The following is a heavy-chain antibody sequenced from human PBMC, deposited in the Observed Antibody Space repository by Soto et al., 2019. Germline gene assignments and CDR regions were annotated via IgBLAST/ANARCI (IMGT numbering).Heavy chain of an antibody. CDR2: ISYDGSNK. D-gene: IGHD6-6*01. J-gene: IGHJ6*03. CDR3: ARDRFTYSSSSYYYYYYMDV. Sequence: GGSLRLSCAASGFTFSSYGMHWVRQAPGKGLEWVAVISYDGSNKYYADSVKGRFTISRDNAKNSLYLQMNSLRAEDTAVYYCARDRFTYSSSSYYYYYYMDVWGKGTTVTVSS. V-gene: IGHV3-30*03. CDR1: GFTFSSYG.